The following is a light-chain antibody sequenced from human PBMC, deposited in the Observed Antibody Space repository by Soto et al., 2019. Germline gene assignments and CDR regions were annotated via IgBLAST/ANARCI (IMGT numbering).Light chain of an antibody. CDR3: QQNYLSPWT. J-gene: IGKJ1*01. V-gene: IGKV1-39*01. CDR1: QSIRNF. CDR2: SSS. Sequence: DIQMTQSPSSLSASVGDRVTITCRTSQSIRNFLNWYQQKPGTVPKLLISSSSTLESGVPSRFSGGGSGTDFTLTITNLQPEDFATCFCQQNYLSPWTFGPGTRVEIK.